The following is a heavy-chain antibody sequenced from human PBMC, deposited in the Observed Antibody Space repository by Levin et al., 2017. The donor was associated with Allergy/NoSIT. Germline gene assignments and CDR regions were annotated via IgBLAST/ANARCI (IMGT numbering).Heavy chain of an antibody. Sequence: SQTLSLTCTVSGGSIRSSSYYWGWIRQPPGRGLEWIGSIYYTGSTYYNPSLKSRVTISVDTSKNQFSLKLSSVTAADTAVYYCARFRRKGATISGIDFWGQGTLVTVSS. CDR2: IYYTGST. D-gene: IGHD5-24*01. V-gene: IGHV4-39*01. J-gene: IGHJ4*02. CDR1: GGSIRSSSYY. CDR3: ARFRRKGATISGIDF.